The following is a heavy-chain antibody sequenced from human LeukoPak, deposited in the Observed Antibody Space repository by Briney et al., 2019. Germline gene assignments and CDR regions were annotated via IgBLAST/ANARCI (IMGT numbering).Heavy chain of an antibody. Sequence: GGSLRLSCAASGFTFSSYGMHWVRQAPGKGLEWVAFIHFDGSTKYSGDSVQGRFTISRDNSRNILYLQMNNLRPEDTAFYYCAKDQCTRTSCDGYPGYWGQGTLVSVSS. D-gene: IGHD2-2*01. J-gene: IGHJ4*02. V-gene: IGHV3-30*02. CDR2: IHFDGSTK. CDR3: AKDQCTRTSCDGYPGY. CDR1: GFTFSSYG.